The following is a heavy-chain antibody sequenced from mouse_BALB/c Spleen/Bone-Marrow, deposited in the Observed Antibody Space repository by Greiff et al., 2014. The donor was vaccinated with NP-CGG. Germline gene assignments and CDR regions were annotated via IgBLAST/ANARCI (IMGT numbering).Heavy chain of an antibody. V-gene: IGHV1-80*01. CDR2: IYPGDGDT. CDR3: TRSTATFDY. J-gene: IGHJ2*01. CDR1: GYAFSAYW. Sequence: QVQLKQSGAELVRPGSSVKISCKASGYAFSAYWMNWVKQRPGQGLEWIGQIYPGDGDTSYNGKFKGKATLTADKSSSTAYMQLSSLTSEDSAVYFCTRSTATFDYWGQGTTLTVSS. D-gene: IGHD1-2*01.